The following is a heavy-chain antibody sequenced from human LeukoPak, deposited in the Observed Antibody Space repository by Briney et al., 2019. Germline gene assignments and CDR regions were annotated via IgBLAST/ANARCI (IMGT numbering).Heavy chain of an antibody. D-gene: IGHD2-2*01. J-gene: IGHJ5*02. CDR2: INHSGST. CDR3: ARKTPAVRYCSSTSCSRNWFDP. Sequence: SETLSLTCAVYGGSFSGYYWSWIRQPPGEGLEWIGEINHSGSTNYNPSLKSRVTISVDTSKNQFSLKLSSVTAADTAVYYCARKTPAVRYCSSTSCSRNWFDPWGQGTLVTVSS. CDR1: GGSFSGYY. V-gene: IGHV4-34*01.